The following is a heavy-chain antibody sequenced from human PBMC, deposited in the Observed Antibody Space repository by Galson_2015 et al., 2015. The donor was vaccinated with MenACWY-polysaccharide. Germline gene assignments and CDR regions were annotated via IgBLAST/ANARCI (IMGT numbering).Heavy chain of an antibody. CDR1: GFTFSDYY. Sequence: SLRLSCAASGFTFSDYYMSWIRQAPGKGLEWVSYISSSGSTIYYADSVKGRFTISRDNAKNSLYLQMNSLRAEDTAVYYCARVDYYDSSGYYLYGGRWFDPWGQGTLVTVSS. V-gene: IGHV3-11*01. CDR3: ARVDYYDSSGYYLYGGRWFDP. D-gene: IGHD3-22*01. J-gene: IGHJ5*02. CDR2: ISSSGSTI.